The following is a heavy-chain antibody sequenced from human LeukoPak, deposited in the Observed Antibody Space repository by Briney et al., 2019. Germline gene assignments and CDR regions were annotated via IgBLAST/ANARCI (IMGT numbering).Heavy chain of an antibody. Sequence: GGSLRLSCAASGFTFSNYAMTWVRQAPGKGLEWVSGISGSGGSTYYADSVKGRFTISRDNSKNTLYLQMNSLRAEDTAVYYCAKDREGTTFDNWGQGTLVTVSS. CDR3: AKDREGTTFDN. CDR2: ISGSGGST. J-gene: IGHJ4*02. D-gene: IGHD1-7*01. CDR1: GFTFSNYA. V-gene: IGHV3-23*01.